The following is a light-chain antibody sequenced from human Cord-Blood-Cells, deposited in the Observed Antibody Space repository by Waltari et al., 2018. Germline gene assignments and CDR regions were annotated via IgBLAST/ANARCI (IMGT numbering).Light chain of an antibody. CDR2: DAS. Sequence: DIQMTKYPSSLAASVGDRVTITCQASQDISNYLNWYQQKPGKAPKLLIYDASTLDTGVPSRFSGSGSVTDFTFTISSLQPEDIATYYCQQYDNLPITFGQGTRLEIK. J-gene: IGKJ5*01. CDR3: QQYDNLPIT. V-gene: IGKV1-33*01. CDR1: QDISNY.